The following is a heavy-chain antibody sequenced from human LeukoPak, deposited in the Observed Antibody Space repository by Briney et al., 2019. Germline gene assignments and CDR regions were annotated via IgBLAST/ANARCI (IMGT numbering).Heavy chain of an antibody. CDR1: GYTFTDYY. J-gene: IGHJ4*02. Sequence: GASVKVSCKASGYTFTDYYMHWVRQAPGQGLEWMGWIHPNSGGTNYAQKFQGRVTMTRDTSISTAYMELSRLTFDDTAVYYCGRKSAARKTSEFDYWGQGTLVTVSS. D-gene: IGHD6-6*01. CDR3: GRKSAARKTSEFDY. V-gene: IGHV1-2*02. CDR2: IHPNSGGT.